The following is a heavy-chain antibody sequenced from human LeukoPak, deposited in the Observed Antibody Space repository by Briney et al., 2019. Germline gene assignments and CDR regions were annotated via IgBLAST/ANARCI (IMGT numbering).Heavy chain of an antibody. CDR3: ASRHCSGGDCYFAGADPFDH. J-gene: IGHJ4*02. CDR1: GFTVSSTY. CDR2: VYKDGKM. D-gene: IGHD2-21*01. Sequence: PGGSLRLSCAASGFTVSSTYMSWVRQSPGKGLEWVSVVYKDGKMFYIDSVKGRFAISRDTSKNTEYLQMNNLRAEDTAVYYCASRHCSGGDCYFAGADPFDHWGQGTLVTVSS. V-gene: IGHV3-53*01.